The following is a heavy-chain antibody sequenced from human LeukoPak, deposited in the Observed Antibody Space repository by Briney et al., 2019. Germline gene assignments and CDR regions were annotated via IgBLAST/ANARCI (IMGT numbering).Heavy chain of an antibody. J-gene: IGHJ2*01. CDR2: VSWNSGSI. Sequence: GGSLRLSCAASGFTFDNYAMHWVRHAPGKGPEWVAGVSWNSGSIGYADSVKGRFTVSRDNAKNSLYLQMNSLRAEDTAFYYCAKRSLSAWYFDLWGRGALVTVSS. CDR1: GFTFDNYA. CDR3: AKRSLSAWYFDL. V-gene: IGHV3-9*01.